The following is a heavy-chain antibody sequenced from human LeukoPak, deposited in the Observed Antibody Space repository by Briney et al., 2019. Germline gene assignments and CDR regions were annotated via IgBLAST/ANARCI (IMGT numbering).Heavy chain of an antibody. CDR1: GYTLTELS. Sequence: ASVKVSCKVSGYTLTELSMHWVRQAPGKGLEWMGGFDPEDGETIYARKFQGRVTMTEDTSTDTAYMELSSLRSEDTAVYYCATGVRFLEWSRQGYWGQGTLVTVSS. CDR2: FDPEDGET. J-gene: IGHJ4*02. D-gene: IGHD3-3*01. CDR3: ATGVRFLEWSRQGY. V-gene: IGHV1-24*01.